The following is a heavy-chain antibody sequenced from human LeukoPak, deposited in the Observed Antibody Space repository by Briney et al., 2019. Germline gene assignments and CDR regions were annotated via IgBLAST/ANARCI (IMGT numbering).Heavy chain of an antibody. CDR1: GGSVTSTNW. V-gene: IGHV4-4*02. J-gene: IGHJ4*02. CDR2: VHLDGRT. D-gene: IGHD6-25*01. Sequence: SETLSLTCDVSGGSVTSTNWWTWYRQPPGKGLEWIGEVHLDGRTNYNPSLKSRLVMSADLPENHISLKLTSVTAADTAVYYCAREGGFYRPLDYSGQGTLVTVSS. CDR3: AREGGFYRPLDY.